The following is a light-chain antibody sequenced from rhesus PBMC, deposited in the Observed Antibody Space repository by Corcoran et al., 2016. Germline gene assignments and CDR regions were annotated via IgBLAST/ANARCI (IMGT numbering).Light chain of an antibody. CDR1: QSVSSY. J-gene: IGKJ2*01. CDR2: GSS. V-gene: IGKV3S9*01. CDR3: QKYSSSPYS. Sequence: EIVMTQSPATLSLSPGERATLSCRASQSVSSYVAWYQQKPEQAPRLLIYGSSNRATGIPDRFSGNGSGTDFTLTIRSLGPEDFAVYYCQKYSSSPYSFGQGTKVEIK.